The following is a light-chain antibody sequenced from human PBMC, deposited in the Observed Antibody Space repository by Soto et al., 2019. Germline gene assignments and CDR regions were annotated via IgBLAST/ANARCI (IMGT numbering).Light chain of an antibody. Sequence: DVQTTQSPSSLSASVGDRVTITCRASQYINSYLAWYQQKPGNAPKSLIYAASSLQTGVPSRFSGSESGTDFTLTINNLQPEDSATYYCQQYNIYPLTFGGGTKVEIK. CDR2: AAS. CDR1: QYINSY. CDR3: QQYNIYPLT. V-gene: IGKV1D-16*01. J-gene: IGKJ4*01.